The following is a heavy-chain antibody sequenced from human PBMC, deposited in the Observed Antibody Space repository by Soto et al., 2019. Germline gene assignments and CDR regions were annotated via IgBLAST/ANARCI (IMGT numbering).Heavy chain of an antibody. V-gene: IGHV3-11*01. CDR1: GFTFSNYD. J-gene: IGHJ1*01. D-gene: IGHD3-22*01. CDR3: ERVRRSGRWLEYFQH. CDR2: ISGSGSTI. Sequence: QVQLVESGGGLVKPGGSLRLSCAASGFTFSNYDMSWIRQAPGKGLEWVSYISGSGSTIYYADSVKGRFTISRDNAKNSLYLQMSILRAEDTAVYYCERVRRSGRWLEYFQHWGQGTLVSVS.